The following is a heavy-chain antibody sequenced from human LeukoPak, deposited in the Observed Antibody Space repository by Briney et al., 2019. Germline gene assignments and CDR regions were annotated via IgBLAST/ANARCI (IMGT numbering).Heavy chain of an antibody. D-gene: IGHD6-13*01. Sequence: SVKVSCKASGGTFSSYAISWVRQAAGQGLEWMGRIIPILGIANYAQKFQGRVTNTADKSTSTAYMELSSLRSEDTAVYYCAREGRAAAGIGGFDYWGQGTLVTVSS. CDR2: IIPILGIA. CDR1: GGTFSSYA. CDR3: AREGRAAAGIGGFDY. V-gene: IGHV1-69*04. J-gene: IGHJ4*02.